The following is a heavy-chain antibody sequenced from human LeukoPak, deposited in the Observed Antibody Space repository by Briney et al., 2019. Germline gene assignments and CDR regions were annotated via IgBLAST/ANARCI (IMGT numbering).Heavy chain of an antibody. Sequence: PGGSLRPSCAASGFTFSSSGMNWVRQAPGKGLEWLSYISSRSSSKYYADLVKGRFTISRDNGKNSLSLHMNSLRAEDTAVYYCARDGDGSGSGWPFYFDQWGQGILVTVSS. J-gene: IGHJ4*02. CDR3: ARDGDGSGSGWPFYFDQ. D-gene: IGHD6-19*01. CDR2: ISSRSSSK. CDR1: GFTFSSSG. V-gene: IGHV3-21*05.